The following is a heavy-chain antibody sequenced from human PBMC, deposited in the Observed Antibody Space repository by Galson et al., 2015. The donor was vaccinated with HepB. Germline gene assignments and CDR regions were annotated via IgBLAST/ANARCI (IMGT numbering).Heavy chain of an antibody. CDR2: IRGSGGST. CDR3: AKMNYEILTGYYAANYFDY. V-gene: IGHV3-23*01. CDR1: GFTFSSYA. J-gene: IGHJ4*02. Sequence: SLRLSCAASGFTFSSYAMSWVRQAPGKGLAWVAAIRGSGGSTYYADSVKGRFTISRDNAKNTLYLRMNSLRAEDTAVYYCAKMNYEILTGYYAANYFDYWGQGTLVTVSS. D-gene: IGHD3-9*01.